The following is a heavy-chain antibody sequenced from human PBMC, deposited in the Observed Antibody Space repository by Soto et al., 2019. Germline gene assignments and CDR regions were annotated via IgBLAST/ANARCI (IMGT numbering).Heavy chain of an antibody. D-gene: IGHD2-2*01. V-gene: IGHV1-18*04. CDR2: ISAYNGNT. J-gene: IGHJ4*02. Sequence: QVQLVQSGAAVKKPGASVKVSCKTSGYTFTSHGIIWVRQAPGQGLEWMGWISAYNGNTNYAQKLQGRVTMTTDTPTSTAYMELRSLRSDDTAVYYCARTYCSSARCYSDYWGQGTLVTVSS. CDR3: ARTYCSSARCYSDY. CDR1: GYTFTSHG.